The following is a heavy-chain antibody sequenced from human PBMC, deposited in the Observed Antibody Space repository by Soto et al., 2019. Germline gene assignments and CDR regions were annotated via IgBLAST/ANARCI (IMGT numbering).Heavy chain of an antibody. CDR2: ISGSGGST. J-gene: IGHJ5*02. Sequence: PGGSLRLSCAASGFTFSTYAMSWVRQAPGKGLEWVSAISGSGGSTYYADSVKGRFTISRDNSKNTLYLQMSSLRADDTAVYYCAKDLEIGSNWFDPWGQGTQVTVSS. CDR3: AKDLEIGSNWFDP. V-gene: IGHV3-23*01. CDR1: GFTFSTYA. D-gene: IGHD2-15*01.